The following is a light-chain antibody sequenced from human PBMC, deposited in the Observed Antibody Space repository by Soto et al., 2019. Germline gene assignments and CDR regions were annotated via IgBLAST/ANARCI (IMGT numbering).Light chain of an antibody. CDR3: QQFSSYPLT. J-gene: IGKJ4*01. Sequence: EIVLTQSPGTLSLSPGERATLSRRASQSVSSSYLAWYQQRPGQAPRLLIYDASSRATGIPDRFSGGGSGTDFTLTISRLEPEDFAVYYCQQFSSYPLTFGGGTKVDIK. CDR1: QSVSSSY. V-gene: IGKV3-20*01. CDR2: DAS.